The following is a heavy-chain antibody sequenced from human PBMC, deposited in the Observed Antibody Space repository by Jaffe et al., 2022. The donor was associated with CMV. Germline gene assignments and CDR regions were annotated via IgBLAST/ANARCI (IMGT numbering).Heavy chain of an antibody. CDR1: GYTFTSYQ. D-gene: IGHD2-8*02. CDR2: IDPNSGAT. J-gene: IGHJ4*02. Sequence: QVQLVQSGADVKKPGASVMVSCKASGYTFTSYQIHWVRQAPGQGLVWMGGIDPNSGATAYAQNFQGRVTMTRDTSTSTGYMELSSLRSEDTAVYYCAREMAGGYFDYWGQGTLVTVSS. V-gene: IGHV1-46*01. CDR3: AREMAGGYFDY.